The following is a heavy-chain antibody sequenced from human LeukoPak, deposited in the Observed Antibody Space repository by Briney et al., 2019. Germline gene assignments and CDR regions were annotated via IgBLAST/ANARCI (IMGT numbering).Heavy chain of an antibody. V-gene: IGHV1-2*02. CDR1: RYTFIDYY. CDR2: IKPDNGGT. J-gene: IGHJ6*02. D-gene: IGHD2-2*02. CDR3: ARDCSSTSCYTGYYYYGMDV. Sequence: ASVKVSCKTSRYTFIDYYIHWVRQAPGQGLEWMGWIKPDNGGTNYAQNFQGRVTMTRDTSISTAYMELRRLRSDDTAVYYCARDCSSTSCYTGYYYYGMDVWGQGTTVTVSS.